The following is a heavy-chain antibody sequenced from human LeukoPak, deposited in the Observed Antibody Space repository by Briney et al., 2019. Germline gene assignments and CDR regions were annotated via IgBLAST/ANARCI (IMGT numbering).Heavy chain of an antibody. J-gene: IGHJ4*01. V-gene: IGHV4-38-2*02. CDR1: GYSITSAYY. Sequence: SETLSLTCTVSGYSITSAYYWGWIRQPPGKGLEWIGSFFLKGSTYYNPSLKSRVTISVDTSKNQFSLTLSSVTAADTAVYYCARGVGYCSRANCYAGPYDYWGHGTLVTVSS. CDR3: ARGVGYCSRANCYAGPYDY. D-gene: IGHD2-2*01. CDR2: FFLKGST.